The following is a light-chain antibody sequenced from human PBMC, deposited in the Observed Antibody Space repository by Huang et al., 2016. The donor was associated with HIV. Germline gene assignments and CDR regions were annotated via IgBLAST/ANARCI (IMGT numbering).Light chain of an antibody. V-gene: IGKV3-15*01. J-gene: IGKJ4*01. CDR1: QSVGGN. Sequence: EIVMTQSPVTLSVSPGEGATLSCRASQSVGGNLAWYQQKPGQPLRLLIYGAFTRAACVPARFSGSGSGTDYTLTISSLQSEDFAIYYCQQYKNWFTFGGGTKVEIK. CDR3: QQYKNWFT. CDR2: GAF.